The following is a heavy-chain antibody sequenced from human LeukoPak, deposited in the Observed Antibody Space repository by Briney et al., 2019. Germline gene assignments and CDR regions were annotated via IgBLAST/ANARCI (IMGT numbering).Heavy chain of an antibody. CDR2: INHSGYT. J-gene: IGHJ4*02. CDR1: GFIVSSNY. V-gene: IGHV4-34*01. CDR3: ARALRYSYGYIY. D-gene: IGHD5-18*01. Sequence: GSLRLSCAVSGFIVSSNYMTWVRQAPGKGLEWIGEINHSGYTNHNPSLKSRVTISVDTSKNHFSLKLGSVTAADTAVYYCARALRYSYGYIYWGQGTLVTVSS.